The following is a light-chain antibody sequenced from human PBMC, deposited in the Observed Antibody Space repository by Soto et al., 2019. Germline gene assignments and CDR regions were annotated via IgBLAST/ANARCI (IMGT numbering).Light chain of an antibody. Sequence: DVQMTQSPSTLAASVGDRVTSACRASENIKNWLAWYQQTPGKAPKVLISDASRLETGVPSRFSGSGYGTDFTLTITSLQTDDFGTYHRQQYDFHPKTFGHGTKVEVK. J-gene: IGKJ1*01. V-gene: IGKV1-5*01. CDR3: QQYDFHPKT. CDR2: DAS. CDR1: ENIKNW.